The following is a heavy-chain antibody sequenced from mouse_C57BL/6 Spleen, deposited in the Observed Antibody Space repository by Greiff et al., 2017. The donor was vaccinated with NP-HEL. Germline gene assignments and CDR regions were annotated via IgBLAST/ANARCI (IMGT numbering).Heavy chain of an antibody. J-gene: IGHJ1*03. V-gene: IGHV5-16*01. D-gene: IGHD4-1*01. CDR3: ARDLDWDGWYFDV. CDR1: GFTFSDYY. CDR2: INYDGSST. Sequence: VQLKESEGGLVQPGSSMKLSCTASGFTFSDYYMAWVRQVPEKGLEWVANINYDGSSTYYLDSLKSRFIISRDNAKNILYLQMSSLKSEDTATYYCARDLDWDGWYFDVWGTGTTVTVSS.